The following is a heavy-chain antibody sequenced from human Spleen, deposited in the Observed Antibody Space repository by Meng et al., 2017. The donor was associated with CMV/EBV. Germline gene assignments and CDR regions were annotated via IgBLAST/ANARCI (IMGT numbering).Heavy chain of an antibody. CDR1: GAYY. D-gene: IGHD3-3*01. Sequence: GAYYWSWIRQPPGKGLEWIGYIYYSGSTYYNPSLKSRIAISVDTSENQFSLKLSSVTAADTAVYYCARVGFGQYDFWSGYPRGWFGPWGQGTLVTVSS. CDR2: IYYSGST. V-gene: IGHV4-30-4*08. J-gene: IGHJ5*02. CDR3: ARVGFGQYDFWSGYPRGWFGP.